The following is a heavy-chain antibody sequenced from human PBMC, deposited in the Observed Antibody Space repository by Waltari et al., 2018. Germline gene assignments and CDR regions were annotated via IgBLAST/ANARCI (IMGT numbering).Heavy chain of an antibody. Sequence: QVQLVQSGAEVAKPGSSVKVSCKASGGPFSSYAISWVRQAPGQGLEWMGGIIPIFGTANYAQKFQGRVTITADESTSTAYMELSSLRSEDTAVYYCASGVSSGWTDAFDIWGQGTMVTVSS. J-gene: IGHJ3*02. V-gene: IGHV1-69*13. CDR3: ASGVSSGWTDAFDI. CDR1: GGPFSSYA. D-gene: IGHD6-19*01. CDR2: IIPIFGTA.